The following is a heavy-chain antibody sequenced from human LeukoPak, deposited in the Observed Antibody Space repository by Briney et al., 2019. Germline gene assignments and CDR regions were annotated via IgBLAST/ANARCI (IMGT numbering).Heavy chain of an antibody. V-gene: IGHV4-38-2*01. Sequence: SETLSLTCAVSGYSISSGYYWGWIRQPPGKGLEWIGRIYTSGSTNYNPSLKSRVTMSVDTSKNQFSLKLSSVTAADTAVYYCARPSPYYYYMDVWGKGTTVTVSS. CDR2: IYTSGST. CDR3: ARPSPYYYYMDV. CDR1: GYSISSGYY. J-gene: IGHJ6*03.